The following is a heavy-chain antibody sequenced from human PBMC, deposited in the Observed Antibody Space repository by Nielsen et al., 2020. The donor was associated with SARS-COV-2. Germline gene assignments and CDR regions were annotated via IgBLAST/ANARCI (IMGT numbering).Heavy chain of an antibody. J-gene: IGHJ6*03. Sequence: GSLRLSCAVSGGSVRSNDWWTWVRQSPGKGLEWIGEVSHSGSINYNPSLKSRVTLSMDKSKRQFSLRLTSVSAADTAVYFCARGDLVVVPSPILGLGPFFYYFYRDVWGKGTTVIVSS. D-gene: IGHD2-2*01. CDR3: ARGDLVVVPSPILGLGPFFYYFYRDV. V-gene: IGHV4-4*01. CDR2: VSHSGSI. CDR1: GGSVRSNDW.